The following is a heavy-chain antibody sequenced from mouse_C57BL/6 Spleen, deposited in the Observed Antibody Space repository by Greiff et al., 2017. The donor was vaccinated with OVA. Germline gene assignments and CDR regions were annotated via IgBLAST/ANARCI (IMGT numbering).Heavy chain of an antibody. CDR2: IDPSDSET. CDR1: GYTFTSCW. D-gene: IGHD2-3*01. CDR3: ARDGYYVDAMDD. J-gene: IGHJ4*01. V-gene: IGHV1-52*01. Sequence: VQLQQPGAELVRPGSSVKLSCKASGYTFTSCWMHWVKQRPIQGLEWIGNIDPSDSETHYNQKFKDKATLTVDKSSSTAYMQLSSLTSEDSAVYYCARDGYYVDAMDDWGQGTSVTVSS.